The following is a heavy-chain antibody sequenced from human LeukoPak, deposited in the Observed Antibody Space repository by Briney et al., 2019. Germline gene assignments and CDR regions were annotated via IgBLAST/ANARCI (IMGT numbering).Heavy chain of an antibody. CDR3: ARDQEGFDY. V-gene: IGHV1-46*01. CDR2: IYPRDGST. Sequence: ASLKVSCKASGYTFTNNYLHWVRQAPGQGLEWMGMIYPRDGSTSYAQNFQGRVTVTRDTSTTTVHMELRGLRSEDTAVYYCARDQEGFDYWGQGTVVTVSS. J-gene: IGHJ4*02. CDR1: GYTFTNNY.